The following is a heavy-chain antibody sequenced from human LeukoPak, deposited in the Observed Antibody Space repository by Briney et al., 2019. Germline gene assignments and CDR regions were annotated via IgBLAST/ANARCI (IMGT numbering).Heavy chain of an antibody. Sequence: GGSLRLSCAASGFTFSSYGMHWVRQAPGKGLEWVAVISYDGSNKYYADSVKGRFTISRDNSKNTLYLQMNSLRAEDTAVFYCAKGDGYISYYYYMDVWGRGTTVTVSS. D-gene: IGHD5-24*01. J-gene: IGHJ6*03. CDR1: GFTFSSYG. V-gene: IGHV3-30*18. CDR3: AKGDGYISYYYYMDV. CDR2: ISYDGSNK.